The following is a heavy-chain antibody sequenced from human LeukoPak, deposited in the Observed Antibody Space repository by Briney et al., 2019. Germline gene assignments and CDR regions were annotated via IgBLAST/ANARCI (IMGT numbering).Heavy chain of an antibody. CDR3: AKDVRKGAWLLDY. V-gene: IGHV3-30*18. J-gene: IGHJ4*02. D-gene: IGHD2-8*01. Sequence: GGSLRLSCAASGFTFSSYGMNWVRQAPGKGLEWVAVISYDGSNKYYADSVKGRFTISRDNSKNTLYRQMNSLRAEDTAVYYCAKDVRKGAWLLDYWGQGTLVPVPS. CDR1: GFTFSSYG. CDR2: ISYDGSNK.